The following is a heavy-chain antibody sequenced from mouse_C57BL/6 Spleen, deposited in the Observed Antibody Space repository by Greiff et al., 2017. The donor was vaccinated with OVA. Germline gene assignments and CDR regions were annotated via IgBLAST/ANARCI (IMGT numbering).Heavy chain of an antibody. CDR1: GFTFSSYG. D-gene: IGHD2-1*01. J-gene: IGHJ4*01. CDR3: ARQNGNSYYYAMDY. Sequence: EVKLMESGGDLVKPGGSLKLSCAASGFTFSSYGMSWVRQTPDKRLEWVATISSGGSYTYYPDSVKGRVTISRANAKNTLYLLMSSLKSEDTGMYYGARQNGNSYYYAMDYWGQGTSVTVSS. CDR2: ISSGGSYT. V-gene: IGHV5-6*01.